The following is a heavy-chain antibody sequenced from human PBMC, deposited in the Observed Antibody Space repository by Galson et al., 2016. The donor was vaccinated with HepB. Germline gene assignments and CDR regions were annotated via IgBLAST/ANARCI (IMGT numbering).Heavy chain of an antibody. V-gene: IGHV3-23*01. D-gene: IGHD3-16*02. J-gene: IGHJ4*02. CDR3: AKDQSDYVWGSYRDGGDY. CDR1: GFTFSNYA. Sequence: SLRLSCAASGFTFSNYAMSWVRQAPGKGLGWISVISNGGDTTYYAASERGRFTISRDNSKNTLYLQMTGLRAEDTAVYYCAKDQSDYVWGSYRDGGDYWGQGTLV. CDR2: ISNGGDTT.